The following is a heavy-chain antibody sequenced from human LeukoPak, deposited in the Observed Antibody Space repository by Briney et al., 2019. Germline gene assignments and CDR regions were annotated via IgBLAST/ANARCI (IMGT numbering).Heavy chain of an antibody. CDR1: GYTFTSYG. J-gene: IGHJ4*02. V-gene: IGHV1-18*01. D-gene: IGHD4/OR15-4a*01. CDR2: ISAYNGNT. Sequence: ASVKVSCKASGYTFTSYGISWVRQAPGQGLEWMGWISAYNGNTNYAQKLQGRVTMTTDTSTSTAYMELRSLRSEDTAVYYCARNGARISSDTYYFDYWGQGTLVTVSS. CDR3: ARNGARISSDTYYFDY.